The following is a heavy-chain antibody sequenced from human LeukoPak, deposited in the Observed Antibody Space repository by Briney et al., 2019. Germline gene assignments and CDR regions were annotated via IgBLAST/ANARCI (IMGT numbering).Heavy chain of an antibody. CDR2: ISYDGSNK. V-gene: IGHV3-30-3*01. Sequence: PGRSLRLSCAASGFTFSSYAMHWVRQAPGKGLEWVAVISYDGSNKYYADSVKGRFTISRDNSKNTLYLQMNSLRAEDTAVYYCARGYSSSWENDYWGQGTLVTVSS. J-gene: IGHJ4*02. CDR3: ARGYSSSWENDY. D-gene: IGHD6-13*01. CDR1: GFTFSSYA.